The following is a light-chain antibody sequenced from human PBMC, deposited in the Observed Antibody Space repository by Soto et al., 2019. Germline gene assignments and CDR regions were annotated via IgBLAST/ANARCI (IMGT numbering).Light chain of an antibody. CDR1: QSVSSY. Sequence: EIVLTQSPATLSLSPGERATLSCRASQSVSSYLAWYQQKPGQAPRLLIYDASNRATGIQARFSGSGSGTDFTLTIRSLEPEDFAAYYCKQRSNWPPAFGQGTRLEIK. V-gene: IGKV3-11*01. CDR3: KQRSNWPPA. J-gene: IGKJ5*01. CDR2: DAS.